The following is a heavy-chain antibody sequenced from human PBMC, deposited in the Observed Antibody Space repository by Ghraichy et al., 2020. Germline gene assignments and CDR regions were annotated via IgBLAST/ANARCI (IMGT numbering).Heavy chain of an antibody. CDR1: GGSISSGGYY. D-gene: IGHD3-3*01. Sequence: SETLSLTCTVSGGSISSGGYYWSWIRQHPGKGLEWIGYIYYSGSTYYNPSLKSRVTISVDTSKNQFSLKLSSVTAADTAVYYCAGSYYDFWSGYSGAFDIWGQGTMVTVSS. CDR2: IYYSGST. V-gene: IGHV4-31*03. CDR3: AGSYYDFWSGYSGAFDI. J-gene: IGHJ3*02.